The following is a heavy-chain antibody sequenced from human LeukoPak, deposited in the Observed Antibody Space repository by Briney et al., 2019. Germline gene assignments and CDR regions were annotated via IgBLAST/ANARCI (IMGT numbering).Heavy chain of an antibody. V-gene: IGHV4-34*01. Sequence: SETLSLTCAVYGGSFSGYYWSWIRQPPGKGLEWIGDINHSGSTNYNPSLKSRVTISADTSKNQLSLKLSSVTAADTAVYYCAAWVVVPATDFWGQGTLVTVSS. D-gene: IGHD2-15*01. CDR2: INHSGST. CDR1: GGSFSGYY. CDR3: AAWVVVPATDF. J-gene: IGHJ4*02.